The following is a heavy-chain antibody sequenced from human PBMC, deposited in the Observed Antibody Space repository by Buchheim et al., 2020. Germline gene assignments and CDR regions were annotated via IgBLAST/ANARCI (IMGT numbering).Heavy chain of an antibody. CDR1: GYTFTSYY. CDR2: INPSGGST. D-gene: IGHD3-22*01. CDR3: ARPTDYYDSSGYYYGEGYDFDY. Sequence: QVQLVQSGAEVKKPGASVKVSCKASGYTFTSYYMHWVRQAPGQGLEWMGIINPSGGSTSYAQKFQGRVTMTRDTSTSTVYMELSRLRSDDTAVYYCARPTDYYDSSGYYYGEGYDFDYWGQGTL. V-gene: IGHV1-46*01. J-gene: IGHJ4*02.